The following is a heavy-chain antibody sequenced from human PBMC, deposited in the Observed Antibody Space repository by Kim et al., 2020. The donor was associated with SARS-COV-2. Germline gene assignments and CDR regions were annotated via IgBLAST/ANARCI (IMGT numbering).Heavy chain of an antibody. CDR2: IYPGDSDT. J-gene: IGHJ6*02. D-gene: IGHD3-10*01. V-gene: IGHV5-51*01. CDR3: ARPHTSGSYRPLRDYYGIDV. CDR1: GYSFTSYW. Sequence: GESLKISCKGSGYSFTSYWIGWVRQMLGKGLEWMGIIYPGDSDTRYSPSFQGQVTISADKSISTTYLQWSSLKASDTAMYYCARPHTSGSYRPLRDYYGIDVWGQGTTVTVSS.